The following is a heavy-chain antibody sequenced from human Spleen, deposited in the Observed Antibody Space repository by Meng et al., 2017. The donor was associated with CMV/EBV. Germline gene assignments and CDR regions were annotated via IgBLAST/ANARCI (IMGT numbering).Heavy chain of an antibody. CDR1: SIGSPDYF. D-gene: IGHD3-3*01. V-gene: IGHV4-30-4*08. Sequence: SIGSPDYFWTWIRQPPGKGLEWIGYIHFSGSTNYNPSLKRRLNMSLDTSKSQFSLRLSSVTAADTAVYYCARGALDRFESKNNWFDSWGQGTLVTVSS. CDR3: ARGALDRFESKNNWFDS. CDR2: IHFSGST. J-gene: IGHJ5*01.